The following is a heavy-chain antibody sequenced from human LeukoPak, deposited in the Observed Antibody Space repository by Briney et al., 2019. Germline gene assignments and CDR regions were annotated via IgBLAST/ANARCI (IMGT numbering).Heavy chain of an antibody. CDR1: GYTFTGHH. CDR3: ARVVEPYCGGDCHLDY. V-gene: IGHV1-2*02. CDR2: INPNSGGT. D-gene: IGHD2-21*02. Sequence: ASVKVSCKASGYTFTGHHMHWVRQAPGQGLEWMAWINPNSGGTNYAQKFQGRVTMTRGTSINTAYMELSRLRSDDTAIYYCARVVEPYCGGDCHLDYWGQGTLVTVFS. J-gene: IGHJ4*02.